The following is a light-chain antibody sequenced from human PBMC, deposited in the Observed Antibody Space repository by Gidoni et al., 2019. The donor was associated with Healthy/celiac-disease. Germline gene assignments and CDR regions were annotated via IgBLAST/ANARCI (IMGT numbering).Light chain of an antibody. Sequence: QSALTPPASVSGSPGQSIPISCTGTSSDVGSYNLVSWYQQHPGKAPKLMIYEVSKRPSGVSNRFSGSKSGNTASLTISGLQAEDEADYYCCSYAGSSTFSYVFGTGTKVTVL. CDR1: SSDVGSYNL. CDR3: CSYAGSSTFSYV. J-gene: IGLJ1*01. V-gene: IGLV2-23*02. CDR2: EVS.